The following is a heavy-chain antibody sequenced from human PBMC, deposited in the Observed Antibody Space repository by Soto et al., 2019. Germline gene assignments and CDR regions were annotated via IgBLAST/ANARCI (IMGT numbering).Heavy chain of an antibody. V-gene: IGHV3-9*01. J-gene: IGHJ5*02. CDR2: ISWNSGSI. Sequence: EVQLVESGGGLVQPGRSLRLSCAASGFTFDDYAMHWVRQAPGKGLEWVSGISWNSGSIGYADSVKGRFTISRDNAKNSLCLQMNSLRAEDTALYYCAKAYTVTNWFDPWGQGTLVTVSS. CDR3: AKAYTVTNWFDP. D-gene: IGHD4-17*01. CDR1: GFTFDDYA.